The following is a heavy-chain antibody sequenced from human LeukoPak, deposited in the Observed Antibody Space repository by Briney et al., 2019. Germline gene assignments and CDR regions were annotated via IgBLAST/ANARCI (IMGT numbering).Heavy chain of an antibody. CDR2: INPSGGST. D-gene: IGHD3-10*01. CDR3: ARDRSGY. Sequence: ASVKVSCKASGYTFTSYYMHWVRQAPGQGLEWMGIINPSGGSTRSAQKFQGRVTMTTDTSTSTVYMELSSPRSDDTAVYHCARDRSGYWGQGTLVTVSS. V-gene: IGHV1-46*01. CDR1: GYTFTSYY. J-gene: IGHJ4*02.